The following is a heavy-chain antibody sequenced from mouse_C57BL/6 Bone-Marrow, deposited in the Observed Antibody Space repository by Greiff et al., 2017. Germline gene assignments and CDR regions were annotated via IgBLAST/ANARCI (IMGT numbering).Heavy chain of an antibody. CDR2: IWSGGST. J-gene: IGHJ1*03. D-gene: IGHD3-2*01. Sequence: QVQLQQSGPGLVQPSQSLSITCTVSGFSLTSYGVHWVRQSPGKGLEWLGVIWSGGSTDYNAAFISRLSISKDNSKSQVFFKMNSLHADDTAIYYCARGDSSSYDVWGTGTTVTVSS. V-gene: IGHV2-2*01. CDR3: ARGDSSSYDV. CDR1: GFSLTSYG.